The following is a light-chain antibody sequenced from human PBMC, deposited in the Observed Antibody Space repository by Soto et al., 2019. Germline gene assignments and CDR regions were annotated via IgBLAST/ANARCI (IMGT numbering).Light chain of an antibody. Sequence: QSVLTQPPSAAGSPGQSVTISCTGTSTDVGGYNYVSWYQQYPGKAPKLMIYEVSKRPSGVPDRFSGSKSGNTASLTVSGLQAEDEADYYCSSYGGGYNYVFGTGTKV. CDR3: SSYGGGYNYV. J-gene: IGLJ1*01. CDR2: EVS. CDR1: STDVGGYNY. V-gene: IGLV2-8*01.